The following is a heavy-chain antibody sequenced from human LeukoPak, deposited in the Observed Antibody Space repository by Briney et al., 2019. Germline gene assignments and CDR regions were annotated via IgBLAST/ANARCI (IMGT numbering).Heavy chain of an antibody. D-gene: IGHD3-3*01. CDR2: INPNSGGT. CDR1: GYTFTGYY. CDR3: ARDAPSHYDFWSGYYSYAFDI. V-gene: IGHV1-2*02. J-gene: IGHJ3*02. Sequence: ASVKVSCKASGYTFTGYYMHWERQAPGQGLERMGWINPNSGGTNHAQKFQGRVTTTRDTSISTAYMELSRLRSDDTAVYYCARDAPSHYDFWSGYYSYAFDIWGQGTMVTVSS.